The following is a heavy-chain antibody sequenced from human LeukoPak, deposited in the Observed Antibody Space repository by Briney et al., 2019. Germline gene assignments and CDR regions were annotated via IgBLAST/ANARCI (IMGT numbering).Heavy chain of an antibody. D-gene: IGHD6-19*01. J-gene: IGHJ4*02. Sequence: GGSLRLSCAASGFTFSSYWMHWVRQAPGKGLVWVSRINSDGSSTSYADSVKGRFTISRDNAKNTLYLQVNSLRAEDTAVYYCAVAVAGTRPYFDYWGQGTLVTVSS. CDR3: AVAVAGTRPYFDY. V-gene: IGHV3-74*01. CDR2: INSDGSST. CDR1: GFTFSSYW.